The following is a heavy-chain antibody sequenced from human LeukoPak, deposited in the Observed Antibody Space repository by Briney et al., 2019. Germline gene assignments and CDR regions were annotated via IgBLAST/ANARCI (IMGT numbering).Heavy chain of an antibody. CDR1: GGSLSSGSYY. D-gene: IGHD4-11*01. J-gene: IGHJ4*02. Sequence: SGTLSLTCTVSGGSLSSGSYYWSWIRQPAGKGLEWIGRIYTSGSTNYNPSLKSRVTISVDTPKNQFSLKLSSVTAADTAVYYCAREWQYQFDYWGQGTLVTVSS. CDR2: IYTSGST. CDR3: AREWQYQFDY. V-gene: IGHV4-61*02.